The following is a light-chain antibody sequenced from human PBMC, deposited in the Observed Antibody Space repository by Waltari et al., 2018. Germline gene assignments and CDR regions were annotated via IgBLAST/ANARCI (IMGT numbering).Light chain of an antibody. CDR3: CSYAGLGIYV. Sequence: QSALTQPASVSGSPGQSITIPCTGTSNNVGSYDIVSWYQFRPGEVPKLLIYEVIKRSSGVSDRFSGSKSYNTASLTISRLQAEDEAAYYCCSYAGLGIYVFGTGTKVTVL. J-gene: IGLJ1*01. CDR2: EVI. V-gene: IGLV2-23*02. CDR1: SNNVGSYDI.